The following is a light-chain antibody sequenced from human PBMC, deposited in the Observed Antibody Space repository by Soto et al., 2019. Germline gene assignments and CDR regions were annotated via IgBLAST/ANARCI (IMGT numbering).Light chain of an antibody. CDR3: QQLNSYPIT. Sequence: DIHMPPSPSTLSASVGSSVTITCLASQSISSWLAWYQQKPGKAPKLLIYDASSLESGVPSRFSGSGSGTDFTLTISSLQPEDFATYYCQQLNSYPITFGQGSRLEI. V-gene: IGKV1-5*01. CDR1: QSISSW. CDR2: DAS. J-gene: IGKJ5*01.